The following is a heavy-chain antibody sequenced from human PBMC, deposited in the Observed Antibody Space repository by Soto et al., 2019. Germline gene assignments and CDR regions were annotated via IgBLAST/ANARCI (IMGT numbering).Heavy chain of an antibody. D-gene: IGHD4-4*01. CDR1: GYTFTSYG. V-gene: IGHV1-18*04. CDR3: ARSRDYNIIDY. J-gene: IGHJ4*01. CDR2: VSPYNGNT. Sequence: ASVKVSCKASGYTFTSYGITWVRQAPGQGLEWIGWVSPYNGNTDYAQNLQGRVTMITDTSTSTAYMELRSLRSDDTAVYYCARSRDYNIIDYWGQGTMVTVSS.